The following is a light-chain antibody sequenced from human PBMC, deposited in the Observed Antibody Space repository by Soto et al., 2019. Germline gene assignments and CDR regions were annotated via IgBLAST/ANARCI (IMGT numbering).Light chain of an antibody. CDR3: GAWDSSLSAWV. CDR1: TSNIGNNY. J-gene: IGLJ3*02. V-gene: IGLV1-51*02. Sequence: QSVLTQPPSVSAAPGEKVTISCSGSTSNIGNNYVSWYQQVPGTAPELLIYENNKRPSGIPDRFSGSKSGTSATLGITGLQTGDEADYYCGAWDSSLSAWVFGGGTKLTVL. CDR2: ENN.